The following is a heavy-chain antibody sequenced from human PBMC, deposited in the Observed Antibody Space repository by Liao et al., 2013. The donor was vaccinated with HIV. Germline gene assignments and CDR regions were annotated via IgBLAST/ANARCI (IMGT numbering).Heavy chain of an antibody. J-gene: IGHJ3*02. CDR3: ARGRTNWGALGAFDI. CDR1: GGSISSYY. CDR2: INHSGST. D-gene: IGHD7-27*01. V-gene: IGHV4-59*12. Sequence: QVQLQESGPGLVKPSETLSLTCTVSGGSISSYYWSWIRQPPGKGLEWIGEINHSGSTNYNPSLKSRVTISVDTSKNQFSLKLSSVTAADTAVYYCARGRTNWGALGAFDIWGQGTMVTVSS.